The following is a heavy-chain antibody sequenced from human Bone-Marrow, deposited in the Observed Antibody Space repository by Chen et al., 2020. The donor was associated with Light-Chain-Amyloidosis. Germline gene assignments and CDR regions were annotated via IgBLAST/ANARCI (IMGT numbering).Heavy chain of an antibody. CDR3: AKVRGYSGYAIHALDM. CDR1: GGSINDDDYY. Sequence: QVLLQESGPGLVKPSQTLSPTCTVSGGSINDDDYYWSWIRQPPGKGLEWIGYIYYGGTTYYNPSLKSRITISVDTSKSQFSLDLSSVTAADTAIYYCAKVRGYSGYAIHALDMWGQGTMVTVSS. J-gene: IGHJ3*02. V-gene: IGHV4-30-4*01. CDR2: IYYGGTT. D-gene: IGHD5-12*01.